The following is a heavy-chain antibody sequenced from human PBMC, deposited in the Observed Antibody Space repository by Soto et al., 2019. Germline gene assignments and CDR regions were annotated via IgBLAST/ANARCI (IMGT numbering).Heavy chain of an antibody. CDR2: IRNKAKYYTT. Sequence: GGSLRLSCAASGFTFSDHYMDWVRQAPGKGLEWVARIRNKAKYYTTEYAASLKGRFTISRDDSNNSLYLQLNSLEIEDSAVYYCARGATSATHYYMDVWGKGTTVTVSS. D-gene: IGHD1-26*01. CDR1: GFTFSDHY. J-gene: IGHJ6*03. CDR3: ARGATSATHYYMDV. V-gene: IGHV3-72*01.